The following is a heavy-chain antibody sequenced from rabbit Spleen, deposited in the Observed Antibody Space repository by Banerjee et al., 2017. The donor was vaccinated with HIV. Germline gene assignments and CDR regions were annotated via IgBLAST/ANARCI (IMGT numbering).Heavy chain of an antibody. D-gene: IGHD4-1*01. CDR1: GFSFSASYW. V-gene: IGHV1S45*01. CDR3: ARDLDGVIGWNFGW. Sequence: QEQLEESGGELVKPGASLTLTCKASGFSFSASYWICWVRQAPGKGLEWIACIDVVKSGSTYYETWAKGRFTISRTSSTTVTLQMTSLTAADTATYFCARDLDGVIGWNFGWWGQGTLVTVS. J-gene: IGHJ3*01. CDR2: IDVVKSGST.